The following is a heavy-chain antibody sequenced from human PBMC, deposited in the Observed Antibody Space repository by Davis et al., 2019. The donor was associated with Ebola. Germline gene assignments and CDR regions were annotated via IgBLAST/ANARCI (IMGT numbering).Heavy chain of an antibody. CDR3: AREGTVVVVAAHLSLLF. D-gene: IGHD2-15*01. CDR1: GYTFTSYG. V-gene: IGHV1-46*01. CDR2: INPSGGST. J-gene: IGHJ6*02. Sequence: ASVKVSCKASGYTFTSYGISWVRQAPGQGLEWMGIINPSGGSTSYAQKFQGRVTMTRDTSTSTVYMELSRLRSDDTAVYYCAREGTVVVVAAHLSLLFWGQGTTVTVSS.